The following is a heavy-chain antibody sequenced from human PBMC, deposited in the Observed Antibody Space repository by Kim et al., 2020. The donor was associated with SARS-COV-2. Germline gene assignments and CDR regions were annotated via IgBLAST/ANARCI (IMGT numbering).Heavy chain of an antibody. D-gene: IGHD2-21*02. CDR3: TRDIVVVTGYGMDV. J-gene: IGHJ6*02. CDR2: IKSKTDGGTT. V-gene: IGHV3-15*01. CDR1: GFTFSNAW. Sequence: GGSLRLSCAASGFTFSNAWMSWVRQAPGKGLEWVGRIKSKTDGGTTDYAAPVKGRFTISRDDSKNTLYLQMNSLKTEDTAVYYCTRDIVVVTGYGMDVWGQGTTVTVSS.